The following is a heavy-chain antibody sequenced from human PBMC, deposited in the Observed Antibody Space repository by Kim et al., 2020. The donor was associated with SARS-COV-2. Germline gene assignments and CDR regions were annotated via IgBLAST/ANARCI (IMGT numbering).Heavy chain of an antibody. J-gene: IGHJ4*02. CDR3: ARSFSGSYFGYDY. D-gene: IGHD1-26*01. Sequence: GGSLRLSCAASGFTFNTYGMHWVRQAPGKGLEWVAVISYDGSHKYYVDSVKGRFTISRDNPKKTLYLQMNSLRIEDTAVYYCARSFSGSYFGYDYWGQGSLVTVSS. CDR2: ISYDGSHK. CDR1: GFTFNTYG. V-gene: IGHV3-30*03.